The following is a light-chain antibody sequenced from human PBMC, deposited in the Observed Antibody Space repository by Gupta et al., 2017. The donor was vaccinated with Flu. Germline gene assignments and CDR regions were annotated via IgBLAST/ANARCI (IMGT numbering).Light chain of an antibody. CDR1: QNIEDW. CDR3: KNYNYQ. J-gene: IGKJ4*02. V-gene: IGKV1-5*03. Sequence: DFQMTQSPSTPSASVGDRVTITCRASQNIEDWLAWYQQKPGKAPQLLIYKASKLEGAVPSRFGGSGFVTEFTLTISSLQPDDSAIYYCKNYNYQFGGGTKVEIK. CDR2: KAS.